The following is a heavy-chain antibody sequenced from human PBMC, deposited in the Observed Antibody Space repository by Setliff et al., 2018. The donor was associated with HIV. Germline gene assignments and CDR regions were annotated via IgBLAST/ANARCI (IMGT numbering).Heavy chain of an antibody. D-gene: IGHD3-22*01. J-gene: IGHJ4*02. CDR2: ISAGAT. CDR3: AKDRYYDSGGSPFDY. CDR1: GFTFNTYT. Sequence: GGSLRLSCAASGFTFNTYTMNWVRQAPGKGLEWLSYISAGATHYADSVKGRFTISRDNSKNTLYLQMNSLRAEDTAVYYCAKDRYYDSGGSPFDYWGQGTLVTVSS. V-gene: IGHV3-48*01.